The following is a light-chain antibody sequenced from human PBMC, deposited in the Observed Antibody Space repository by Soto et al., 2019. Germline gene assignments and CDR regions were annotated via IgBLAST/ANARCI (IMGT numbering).Light chain of an antibody. CDR3: GTWDSSLSAYV. V-gene: IGLV1-51*02. CDR2: ENT. CDR1: SSNIEGFY. J-gene: IGLJ1*01. Sequence: QSVLTQPPSVSAAPGQKVTISCSGSSSNIEGFYVAWFQHLPGTVPKVLIYENTKRPSGIPDRFSGSKSGTSATLGITGLQTGDEADYYCGTWDSSLSAYVFGTGTKLTVL.